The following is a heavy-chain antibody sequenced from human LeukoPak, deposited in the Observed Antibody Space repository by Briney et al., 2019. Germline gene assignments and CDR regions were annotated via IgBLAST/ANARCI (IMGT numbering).Heavy chain of an antibody. Sequence: GGSLRLSRAVSGFTLSDHYMDWVRQAPGKGVEWVDRTRDKAHSHTSKNAASVEGRFTISGDASKSSLYLQMNSLKNEDTAVYYCARADRRSATYYFDSWGQGTLVTVSS. D-gene: IGHD2-15*01. CDR3: ARADRRSATYYFDS. CDR1: GFTLSDHY. CDR2: TRDKAHSHTS. V-gene: IGHV3-72*01. J-gene: IGHJ4*02.